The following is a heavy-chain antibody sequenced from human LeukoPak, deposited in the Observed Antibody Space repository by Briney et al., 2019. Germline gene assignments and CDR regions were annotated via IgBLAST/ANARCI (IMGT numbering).Heavy chain of an antibody. CDR1: GFTFSSYA. J-gene: IGHJ4*02. CDR2: ISGRGGTT. D-gene: IGHD3-10*02. Sequence: GGSLRLSCAASGFTFSSYAMSWVRQAPGKGLEWVSAISGRGGTTYYADSVKGRFTISRDNSRNTLYLQMNDLRAEDTAVYYCGKGRSMFGELSGDYWGQGTLVTVAS. CDR3: GKGRSMFGELSGDY. V-gene: IGHV3-23*01.